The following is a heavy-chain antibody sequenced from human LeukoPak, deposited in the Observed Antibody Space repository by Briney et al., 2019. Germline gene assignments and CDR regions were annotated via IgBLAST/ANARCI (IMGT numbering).Heavy chain of an antibody. CDR3: ARVRSARPGY. J-gene: IGHJ4*02. V-gene: IGHV3-30-3*01. D-gene: IGHD1-26*01. CDR2: VSYDGSNK. CDR1: GFTFSSYA. Sequence: PGRSLRLSCAASGFTFSSYAMHWVRQVPGKGLEWVAVVSYDGSNKYYADSVKGRFTISRDNSKNTLYLQMNSLRAEDTAVYYCARVRSARPGYWGQGTLVTVSS.